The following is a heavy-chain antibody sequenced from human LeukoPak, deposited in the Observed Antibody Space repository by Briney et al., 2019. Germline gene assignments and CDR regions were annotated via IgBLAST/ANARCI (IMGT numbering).Heavy chain of an antibody. CDR2: IYHSGNT. CDR3: ARVRTISLFDP. CDR1: GYSISSGYY. V-gene: IGHV4-38-2*02. D-gene: IGHD3-3*01. Sequence: SETLSLTCTVSGYSISSGYYWGWIRQPPGKGLEWIGGIYHSGNTNYNPSLKSRVTISVDTSKNQFSLNLSSVTVADTAVYCCARVRTISLFDPWGQGTLVTVSS. J-gene: IGHJ5*02.